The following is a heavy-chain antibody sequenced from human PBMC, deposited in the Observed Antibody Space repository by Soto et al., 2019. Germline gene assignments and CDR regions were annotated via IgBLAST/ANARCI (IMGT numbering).Heavy chain of an antibody. CDR2: TYYRSKWYN. V-gene: IGHV6-1*01. CDR3: ARDGSVICWFNAFDI. J-gene: IGHJ3*02. D-gene: IGHD2-15*01. Sequence: PSRTLSLPCAISGDSVFSSTAAWNWIRQSPSRGLEWLGGTYYRSKWYNEYAVSVKSRITINPDTSKHQFSLQLNSVTPEDTAVFYCARDGSVICWFNAFDIWGHGTLVPGS. CDR1: GDSVFSSTAA.